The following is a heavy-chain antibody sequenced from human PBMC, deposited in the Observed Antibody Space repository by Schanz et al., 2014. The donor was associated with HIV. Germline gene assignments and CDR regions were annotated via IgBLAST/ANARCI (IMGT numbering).Heavy chain of an antibody. CDR3: ARAPPKDSSGYYPFDF. J-gene: IGHJ4*02. Sequence: QVQLQESGPGLVKPSQTLSLTCTVSGGSISSGGHYWSWIRQHPGKGLEWIGSIYYSGSTYYSPPLQSRLTMSIDTSKNQFSLKLSSVTAADTAVYYCARAPPKDSSGYYPFDFWGQGALVTVSS. D-gene: IGHD3-22*01. V-gene: IGHV4-31*03. CDR2: IYYSGST. CDR1: GGSISSGGHY.